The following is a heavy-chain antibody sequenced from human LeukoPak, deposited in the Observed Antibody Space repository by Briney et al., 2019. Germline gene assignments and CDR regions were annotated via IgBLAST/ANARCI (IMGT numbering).Heavy chain of an antibody. J-gene: IGHJ4*02. Sequence: GASVKVSCKASGYTFTSYYIHWVRQAPGQGPEWMGIISPSGGSTSYAQKFQGRVTMTRDMSTSTVYMEVSSLRSDDTAVYYCARDSTTYRGYPPGFYWGQGTLVTVSS. D-gene: IGHD5-12*01. CDR2: ISPSGGST. CDR3: ARDSTTYRGYPPGFY. CDR1: GYTFTSYY. V-gene: IGHV1-46*01.